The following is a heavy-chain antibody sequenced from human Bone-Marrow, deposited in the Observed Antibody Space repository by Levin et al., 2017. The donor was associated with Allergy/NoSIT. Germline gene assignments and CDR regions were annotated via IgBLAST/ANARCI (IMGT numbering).Heavy chain of an antibody. CDR1: GGSLTNGDYY. Sequence: SETLSLTCAVSGGSLTNGDYYWSWIRQSPGKGLEWIGYIYYSGSTYYNPSLKSRVLISIDTSENQFSLKLKSVTAADTAVYFCARAAYYEFVWGSFRCFDHWGQGSLVTVSS. CDR2: IYYSGST. CDR3: ARAAYYEFVWGSFRCFDH. D-gene: IGHD3-16*02. J-gene: IGHJ4*02. V-gene: IGHV4-30-4*01.